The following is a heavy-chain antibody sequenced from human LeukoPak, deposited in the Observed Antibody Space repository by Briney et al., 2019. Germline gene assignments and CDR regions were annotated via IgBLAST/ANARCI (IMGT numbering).Heavy chain of an antibody. CDR1: GYTFSSYD. CDR2: MNPNSGNT. V-gene: IGHV1-8*01. Sequence: ASVKVSCKASGYTFSSYDINWVRQATGQGLEWMGWMNPNSGNTGHAQKFQGGVTMTRNTSTDTACMELSSLRSEDSAVYYCAREYSSSRDYFDYWGQGTLVTVSS. D-gene: IGHD6-6*01. CDR3: AREYSSSRDYFDY. J-gene: IGHJ4*02.